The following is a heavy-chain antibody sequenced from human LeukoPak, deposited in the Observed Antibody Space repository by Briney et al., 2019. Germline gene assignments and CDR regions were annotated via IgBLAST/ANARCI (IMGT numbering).Heavy chain of an antibody. CDR3: AKDVYGSGLDAFDI. V-gene: IGHV3-23*01. Sequence: GWALTLSCAASRFTFSSQALSWLRQAPGKGREGVSAISGSGRRSYYADSVKSPFNISRDNSKNTLYLQMNSLRAEDTAVYYCAKDVYGSGLDAFDIWGQGTMVTVSS. CDR1: RFTFSSQA. J-gene: IGHJ3*02. CDR2: ISGSGRRS. D-gene: IGHD6-19*01.